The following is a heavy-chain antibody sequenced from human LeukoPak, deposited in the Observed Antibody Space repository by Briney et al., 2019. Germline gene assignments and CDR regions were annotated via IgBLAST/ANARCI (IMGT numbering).Heavy chain of an antibody. D-gene: IGHD4-11*01. Sequence: GGSLRLSCAASGFTFSDHYMDWVRQAPGKGLEWVGRTRNKANSYTTEYAASVKGRFTISRDDSKNSLYLQMNSLKTEDTAVYYCATRVPYSDYADYWGQGTLVTVSS. J-gene: IGHJ4*02. CDR1: GFTFSDHY. CDR3: ATRVPYSDYADY. V-gene: IGHV3-72*01. CDR2: TRNKANSYTT.